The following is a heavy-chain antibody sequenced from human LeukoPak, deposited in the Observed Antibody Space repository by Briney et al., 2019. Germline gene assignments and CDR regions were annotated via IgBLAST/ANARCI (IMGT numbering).Heavy chain of an antibody. D-gene: IGHD2-15*01. CDR2: MNPNSGNT. Sequence: ASVKVSCKASGYTFTSYDINWVRQATGQGLEWMGWMNPNSGNTGYAQKFQGRATMTRNTSISTAYMELSSLRSEDTAVYYCARVYCSGGSCYLPFGYWGQGTLVTVSS. J-gene: IGHJ4*02. CDR3: ARVYCSGGSCYLPFGY. CDR1: GYTFTSYD. V-gene: IGHV1-8*01.